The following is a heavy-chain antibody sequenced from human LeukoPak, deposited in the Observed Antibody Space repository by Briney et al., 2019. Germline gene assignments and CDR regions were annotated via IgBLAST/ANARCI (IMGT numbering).Heavy chain of an antibody. CDR3: AAEYSSRRGYFDY. CDR1: FTSSX. D-gene: IGHD6-13*01. V-gene: IGHV1-58*01. Sequence: FTSSXXXXXXXXXXQRLXXXGWIVVGSGNTNYAQKFQERVTITRDMSTSTAYMELSSLRSEDTAVYYCAAEYSSRRGYFDYWGQGTLVTVSS. J-gene: IGHJ4*02. CDR2: IVVGSGNT.